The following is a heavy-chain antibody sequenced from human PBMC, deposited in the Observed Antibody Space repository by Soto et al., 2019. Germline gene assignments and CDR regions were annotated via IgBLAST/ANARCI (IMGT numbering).Heavy chain of an antibody. J-gene: IGHJ6*03. CDR1: GGSFSGYY. Sequence: SETLSLTCAVYGGSFSGYYWSWIRQPPGKGLEWIGEINHSGSTNYNPSLKSRVTISVDTSKNQLSLKLSSVTAADTAVYYCARGQRKHMDVWGKGTTVTVSS. V-gene: IGHV4-34*01. CDR2: INHSGST. D-gene: IGHD1-1*01. CDR3: ARGQRKHMDV.